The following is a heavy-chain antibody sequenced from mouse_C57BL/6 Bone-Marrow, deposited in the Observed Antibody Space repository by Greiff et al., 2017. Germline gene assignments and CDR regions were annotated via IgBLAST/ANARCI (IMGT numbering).Heavy chain of an antibody. CDR2: ISSGGSYT. Sequence: EVQLVESGGDLVKPGGSLKLSCAASGFTFSSYGMSWVRQTPDKRLEWVATISSGGSYTYYPDSVKGRFTISRDNAKNTLYLQMSSLKSEDTAKYYCARHKSFYWYFDVWGTGTTVTVSS. J-gene: IGHJ1*03. D-gene: IGHD1-3*01. CDR1: GFTFSSYG. CDR3: ARHKSFYWYFDV. V-gene: IGHV5-6*01.